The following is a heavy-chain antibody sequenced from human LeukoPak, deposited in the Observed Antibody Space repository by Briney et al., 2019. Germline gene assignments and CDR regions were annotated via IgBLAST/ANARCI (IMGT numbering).Heavy chain of an antibody. Sequence: GASVKVSCKASGYTFTSYYMHWVRQAPGQGLEWMGIINPSGGSTSYAQKLQGRVTMTTDTSTSTAYMELRSLRSDDTAVYYCARDSYYDSSGYYDYWGQGTLVTVSS. V-gene: IGHV1-46*01. CDR3: ARDSYYDSSGYYDY. CDR2: INPSGGST. J-gene: IGHJ4*02. CDR1: GYTFTSYY. D-gene: IGHD3-22*01.